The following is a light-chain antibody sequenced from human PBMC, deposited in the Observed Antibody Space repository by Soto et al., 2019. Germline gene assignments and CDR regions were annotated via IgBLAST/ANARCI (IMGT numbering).Light chain of an antibody. Sequence: DIQMTQSPSSLSASVGDTITITCRGSQSVRSYLNWYQQKPGKAPKLLIYAASSLQSGVPSRFSGSGSGTDFTLTISSLQPEDFATYYCQQSYSTPPWTFGQGTKVDIK. CDR1: QSVRSY. CDR2: AAS. CDR3: QQSYSTPPWT. V-gene: IGKV1-39*01. J-gene: IGKJ1*01.